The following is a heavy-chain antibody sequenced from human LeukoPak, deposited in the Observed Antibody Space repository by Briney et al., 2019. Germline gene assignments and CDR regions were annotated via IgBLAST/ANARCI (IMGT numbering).Heavy chain of an antibody. V-gene: IGHV4-59*08. CDR2: ILNIGST. Sequence: PSETLSLTRTVSGGSISSYYWSWIRQPPGKGLEWIGYILNIGSTNYNPSLKSRVTISLDTSKSQFSLKLSSVTAADTAVYYCARHVTVASRGFDYWGQGTLVTVSS. CDR3: ARHVTVASRGFDY. J-gene: IGHJ4*02. CDR1: GGSISSYY. D-gene: IGHD5-12*01.